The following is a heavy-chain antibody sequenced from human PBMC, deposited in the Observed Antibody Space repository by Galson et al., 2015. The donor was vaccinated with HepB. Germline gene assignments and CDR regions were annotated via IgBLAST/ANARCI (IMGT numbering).Heavy chain of an antibody. D-gene: IGHD3-10*01. Sequence: RPCCAGAEVWFGTTRLRCVDQGPVKGLVWVAVLWYAGSNKHYADSVKGRFAISRDNSKNTLYLQMNNLRAEDSAVYYCARGNSYSFSLSGNYYNFDSWGQGTLVTVSS. J-gene: IGHJ4*02. CDR2: LWYAGSNK. V-gene: IGHV3-33*01. CDR1: EVWFGTTR. CDR3: ARGNSYSFSLSGNYYNFDS.